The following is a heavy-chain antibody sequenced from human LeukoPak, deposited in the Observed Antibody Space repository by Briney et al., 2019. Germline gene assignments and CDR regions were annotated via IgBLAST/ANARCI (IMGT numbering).Heavy chain of an antibody. CDR2: ISGYNGNT. V-gene: IGHV1-18*01. Sequence: ASVKVSCKASGYTFTSYGISWVRQAPGQGLEWMGWISGYNGNTKYAQKVQGRVTMTTDTSTSTAYMELRSLKSDDTAVYYCARGYSYGSDYYYGMDVWGQGTTVTVSS. CDR1: GYTFTSYG. D-gene: IGHD5-18*01. CDR3: ARGYSYGSDYYYGMDV. J-gene: IGHJ6*02.